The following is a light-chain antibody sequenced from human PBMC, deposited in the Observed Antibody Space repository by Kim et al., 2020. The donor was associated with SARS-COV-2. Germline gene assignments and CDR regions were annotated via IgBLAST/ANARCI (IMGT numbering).Light chain of an antibody. V-gene: IGKV3-20*01. J-gene: IGKJ5*01. Sequence: PRERGPLSWRARSGVRRRHVRWYQQKPGHAPRLLIYGASNRATGTPHRVCGSGSGRDFTLTIRRRKSEDFGVYFCQKYGSAPPITFGQGERLEIK. CDR2: GAS. CDR1: SGVRRRH. CDR3: QKYGSAPPIT.